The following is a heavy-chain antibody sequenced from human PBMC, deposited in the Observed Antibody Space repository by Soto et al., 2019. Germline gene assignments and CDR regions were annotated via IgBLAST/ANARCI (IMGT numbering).Heavy chain of an antibody. CDR2: IWYDGSNK. D-gene: IGHD3-10*01. CDR3: AREGDRPSGARVVLWFGPTNWFDP. Sequence: GGSLRLSCAASGFTFSSYGMHWVRQAPGKGLEWVAVIWYDGSNKYYADSVKGRFTISRDNSKNTLYLQMNSLRAEDTAVYYCAREGDRPSGARVVLWFGPTNWFDPWGQGTLVTVSS. CDR1: GFTFSSYG. J-gene: IGHJ5*02. V-gene: IGHV3-33*01.